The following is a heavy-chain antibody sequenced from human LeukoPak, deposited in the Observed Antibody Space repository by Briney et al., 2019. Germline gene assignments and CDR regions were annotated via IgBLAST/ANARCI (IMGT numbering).Heavy chain of an antibody. Sequence: ASVKVSCTVSGYTLSELSMHWVRQAPGKGLEWMGGFDPEDGETIYAQKFQGRVTMTEDTSTDTAYMELSSLRSEDTAVYYCATDLGSSWPARGDYWGQGTLVTVSS. D-gene: IGHD6-13*01. J-gene: IGHJ4*02. CDR1: GYTLSELS. CDR3: ATDLGSSWPARGDY. CDR2: FDPEDGET. V-gene: IGHV1-24*01.